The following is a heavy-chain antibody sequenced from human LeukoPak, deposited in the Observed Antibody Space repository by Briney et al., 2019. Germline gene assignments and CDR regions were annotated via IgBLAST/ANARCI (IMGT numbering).Heavy chain of an antibody. J-gene: IGHJ6*03. V-gene: IGHV1-69*05. D-gene: IGHD2-2*01. Sequence: AWVKVSCKASGGTFSSYAISWVRQAPGQGLEWMGGIIPIFGTANYAQKFQGGVTITTDESTSTAYMELSSLRSEDTAVYYCARAIVPAATYYYYYYMDVWGKGTTVTVSS. CDR1: GGTFSSYA. CDR2: IIPIFGTA. CDR3: ARAIVPAATYYYYYYMDV.